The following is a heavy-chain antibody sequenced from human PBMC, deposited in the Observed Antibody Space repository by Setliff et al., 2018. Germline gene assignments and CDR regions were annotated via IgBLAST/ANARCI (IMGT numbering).Heavy chain of an antibody. J-gene: IGHJ4*02. V-gene: IGHV4-38-2*02. CDR1: GYSISSGHY. D-gene: IGHD6-19*01. Sequence: SETLSLTCTVSGYSISSGHYWGWIRQSPGKGLEWIGHVEYSGTTYYNPSLRSRVTMLVDASKNQFSLRLSSVTAADTAVYFCTNWYRGGWHSNYWGQGTLVTVSS. CDR3: TNWYRGGWHSNY. CDR2: VEYSGTT.